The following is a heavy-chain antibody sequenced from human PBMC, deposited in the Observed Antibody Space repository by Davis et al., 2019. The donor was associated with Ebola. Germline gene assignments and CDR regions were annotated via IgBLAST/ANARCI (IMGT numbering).Heavy chain of an antibody. CDR3: ARLTNTYYYYGMDV. J-gene: IGHJ6*02. CDR2: INYSGST. CDR1: GGSFSGYF. D-gene: IGHD1/OR15-1a*01. Sequence: SETLSLTCAVYGGSFSGYFWTWIRRPPGKGLEWIGEINYSGSTNYNPSLKSRVTISVDTSKNQFSLKLSSVTAADTAVYYCARLTNTYYYYGMDVWGQGTTVTVSS. V-gene: IGHV4-34*01.